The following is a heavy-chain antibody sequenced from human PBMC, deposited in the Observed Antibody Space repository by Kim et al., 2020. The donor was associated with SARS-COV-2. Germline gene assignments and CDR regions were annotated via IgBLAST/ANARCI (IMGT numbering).Heavy chain of an antibody. CDR3: ARDIYSWQLVRYYYYYGMDV. D-gene: IGHD6-13*01. CDR2: ISSSSSTI. Sequence: GGSLRLSCAASGFTFSSYSMNWVRQAPGKGLEWVSYISSSSSTIYYADSVKGRFTISRDNAKNSLYLQMNSLRDEDTAVYYCARDIYSWQLVRYYYYYGMDVWGQGTTVTVSS. V-gene: IGHV3-48*02. CDR1: GFTFSSYS. J-gene: IGHJ6*02.